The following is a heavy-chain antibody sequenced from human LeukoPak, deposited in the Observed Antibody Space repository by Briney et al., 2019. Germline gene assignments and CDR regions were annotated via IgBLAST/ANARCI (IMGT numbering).Heavy chain of an antibody. V-gene: IGHV3-21*01. J-gene: IGHJ4*02. CDR2: ISSSSSYI. Sequence: GGSLRLSCAASGFTFSGYSMNWVRQAPGKGLEWVSSISSSSSYIYYADSVKGRFTISRDNAKNSLYLQMNSLRAEDTAVYYCARTMVRGVIPYFDYWGQGTLVTVSS. D-gene: IGHD3-10*01. CDR1: GFTFSGYS. CDR3: ARTMVRGVIPYFDY.